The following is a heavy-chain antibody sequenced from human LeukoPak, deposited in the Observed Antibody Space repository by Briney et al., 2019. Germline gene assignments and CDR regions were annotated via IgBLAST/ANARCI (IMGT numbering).Heavy chain of an antibody. CDR3: AREVGYGGTFDY. J-gene: IGHJ4*02. CDR2: ISSSSSYI. D-gene: IGHD4-23*01. V-gene: IGHV3-21*01. CDR1: GFTFSSYS. Sequence: GGSLRLSCAASGFTFSSYSMNWVRQAPGKGLEWVSSISSSSSYIYYADSVKGRFTISRDNAKNSLYLQMNSLRAEDTVVYYCAREVGYGGTFDYWGQGTLVTVSS.